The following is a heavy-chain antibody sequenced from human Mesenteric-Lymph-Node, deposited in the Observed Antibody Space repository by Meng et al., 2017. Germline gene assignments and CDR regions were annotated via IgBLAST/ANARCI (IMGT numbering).Heavy chain of an antibody. D-gene: IGHD6-19*01. Sequence: ASVKVSCKASGYTFTGYYMHWVRQAPGQGLEWMGRINPNSGGTNYAQKFQGRVTMTRDTSISTAYMGLSRLRSDDTAVYYCARGAPRTQYDSVWEPLDFWGQGTLVTVSS. V-gene: IGHV1-2*06. J-gene: IGHJ4*02. CDR1: GYTFTGYY. CDR3: ARGAPRTQYDSVWEPLDF. CDR2: INPNSGGT.